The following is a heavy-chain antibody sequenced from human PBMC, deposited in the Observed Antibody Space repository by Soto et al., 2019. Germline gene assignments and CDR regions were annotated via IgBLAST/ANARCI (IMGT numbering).Heavy chain of an antibody. V-gene: IGHV3-48*02. J-gene: IGHJ4*02. Sequence: EVQLVESGGGLVQPGESLRRSCTASGITFSSYSMNWVRQAPGKGLEWLSYISSSKTTYADSVKGRFTISRDNAKNSVYLHMNSLRDEDTAVYYCVGDQDVHTPMVHGNYWGRGTRVTVSS. CDR2: ISSSKTT. CDR1: GITFSSYS. D-gene: IGHD5-18*01. CDR3: VGDQDVHTPMVHGNY.